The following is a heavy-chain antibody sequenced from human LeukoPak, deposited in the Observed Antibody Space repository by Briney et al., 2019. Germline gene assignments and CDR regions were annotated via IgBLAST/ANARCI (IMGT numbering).Heavy chain of an antibody. V-gene: IGHV1-2*02. CDR3: ARGLRAAPGYYYYYMDV. Sequence: ASMTVSCKASGFTFTGYYIHWVRQAPGQGLEWMGWINPNSGDTKYAQKFQGRVTMTRDTSISTAYMDLSRLRSDDTAVYYCARGLRAAPGYYYYYMDVWGKGTTVTVSS. D-gene: IGHD6-13*01. J-gene: IGHJ6*03. CDR1: GFTFTGYY. CDR2: INPNSGDT.